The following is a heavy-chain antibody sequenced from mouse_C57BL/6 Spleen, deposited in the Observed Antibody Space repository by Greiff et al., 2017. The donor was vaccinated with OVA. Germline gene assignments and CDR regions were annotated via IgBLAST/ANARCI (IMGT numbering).Heavy chain of an antibody. CDR3: ARAGEYGGGGFAY. Sequence: QVQLQQPGAELVMPGASVKLSCKASGYTFTSYWMHWVKQRPGQGLEWIGEIDPSDSYTNYNQKFKGKSTLTVDKSSSTAYMQLSSLTSEDSAVYYGARAGEYGGGGFAYWGQGTLVTVSA. V-gene: IGHV1-69*01. CDR1: GYTFTSYW. CDR2: IDPSDSYT. J-gene: IGHJ3*01. D-gene: IGHD1-2*01.